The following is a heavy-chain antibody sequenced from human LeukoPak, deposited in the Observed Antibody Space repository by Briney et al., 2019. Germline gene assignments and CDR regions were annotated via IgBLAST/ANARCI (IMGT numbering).Heavy chain of an antibody. CDR1: GFTFSSYG. D-gene: IGHD1-1*01. V-gene: IGHV3-30*18. Sequence: GRSLRLSCVASGFTFSSYGMHWVRQAPGKGLEWVAVISYDGSRKHHADSVKGRFTISRDNSKNTLYLQMNSLRAEDTAVYYCAKDGGTTPYYYGMDVWGQGTTVTVSS. CDR2: ISYDGSRK. CDR3: AKDGGTTPYYYGMDV. J-gene: IGHJ6*02.